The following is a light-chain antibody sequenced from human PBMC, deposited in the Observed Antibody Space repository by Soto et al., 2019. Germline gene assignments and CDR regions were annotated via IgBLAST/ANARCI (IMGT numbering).Light chain of an antibody. J-gene: IGKJ1*01. CDR1: QSVSSN. CDR2: GAS. Sequence: EIVMTQSPATLSVSPGERATLSCRASQSVSSNLAWFQQKPGQAPKLLIYGASPRATGIPARFSGSGAGTECTRTSSSLQSADFAVYYCQQYNNWPPLTFGQGDKVDIK. V-gene: IGKV3-15*01. CDR3: QQYNNWPPLT.